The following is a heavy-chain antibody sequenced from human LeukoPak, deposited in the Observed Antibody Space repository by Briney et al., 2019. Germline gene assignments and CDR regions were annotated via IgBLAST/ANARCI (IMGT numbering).Heavy chain of an antibody. CDR1: GFTFSRHG. CDR3: ARVVRYSSGPLTDLLPYYFDY. J-gene: IGHJ4*02. V-gene: IGHV3-30*03. CDR2: ISYDGSNK. Sequence: GGSLRLSCAASGFTFSRHGIHWVRQAPGKGLEWVAVISYDGSNKYYADSVKGRFTISRDNSKNTLYLQMNSLRAEDTAVYYCARVVRYSSGPLTDLLPYYFDYWGQGTLVTVSS. D-gene: IGHD6-19*01.